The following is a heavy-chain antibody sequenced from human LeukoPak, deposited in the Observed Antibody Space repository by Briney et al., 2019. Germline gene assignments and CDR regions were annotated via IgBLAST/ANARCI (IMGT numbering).Heavy chain of an antibody. V-gene: IGHV1-46*01. Sequence: ASVSVSCKASGYTFTSYYMHWVRQAPGRGLEWMGIINPSGGSTSYAQKFQGRVTMTRDTSTSTVYMALSSLRSEDTAVYYCARATYYYGSGSYYPPHFDYWGQGTLVTVSS. D-gene: IGHD3-10*01. CDR2: INPSGGST. CDR3: ARATYYYGSGSYYPPHFDY. J-gene: IGHJ4*02. CDR1: GYTFTSYY.